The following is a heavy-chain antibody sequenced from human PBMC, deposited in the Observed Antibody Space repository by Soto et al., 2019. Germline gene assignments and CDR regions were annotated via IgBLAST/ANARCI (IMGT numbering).Heavy chain of an antibody. D-gene: IGHD2-2*01. V-gene: IGHV3-23*01. CDR2: ISVRGDST. CDR3: AKERGRVPAAIFFDY. J-gene: IGHJ4*02. Sequence: PGGSLRLSCAASGFTFTTYAMSWVRQAPGKGLEWVSTISVRGDSTYYADSVKGRFAVSRDNSKNTLYLQMNSLRAEDTAVYYCAKERGRVPAAIFFDYWGQGTLVTVSS. CDR1: GFTFTTYA.